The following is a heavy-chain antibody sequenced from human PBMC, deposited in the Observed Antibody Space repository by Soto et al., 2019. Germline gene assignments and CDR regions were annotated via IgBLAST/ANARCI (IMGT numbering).Heavy chain of an antibody. D-gene: IGHD5-18*01. CDR3: ARGRGYSYGLDP. V-gene: IGHV4-4*08. Sequence: PSETLSLTCTVSGGSINNYYWSWIRHPPGKGLEWIGYIYHSGSTYYNPSLKSRVTISVDTSKNQFSLSLSSVTAADTAVYYCARGRGYSYGLDPWGQGTLVTVSS. J-gene: IGHJ5*02. CDR1: GGSINNYY. CDR2: IYHSGST.